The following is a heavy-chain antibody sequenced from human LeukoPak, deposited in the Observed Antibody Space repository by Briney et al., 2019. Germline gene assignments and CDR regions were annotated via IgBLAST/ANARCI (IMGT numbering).Heavy chain of an antibody. D-gene: IGHD3-22*01. J-gene: IGHJ3*02. Sequence: ASVKVSCKASGYTFTSYGISWVRQAPGQGLEWMGWISAYNGNTNYPQKLQGRVTMTTDTSTSTAYMELRSLRSDDTAVYYCARPDRALGAFDIWGQGTMVTVSS. V-gene: IGHV1-18*01. CDR3: ARPDRALGAFDI. CDR2: ISAYNGNT. CDR1: GYTFTSYG.